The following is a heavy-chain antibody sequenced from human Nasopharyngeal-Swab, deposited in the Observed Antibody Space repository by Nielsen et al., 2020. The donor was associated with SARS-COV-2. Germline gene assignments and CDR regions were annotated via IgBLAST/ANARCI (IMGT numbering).Heavy chain of an antibody. CDR1: GFTFSDYC. CDR3: ARDGLDYDFWSAYFMDV. Sequence: GESLQISCAASGFTFSDYCMSWIRQAPGKGLEWVSYISTSGSTISFADSVKGRFTISRDNAKNSLYLQMNSLRAEDTAVYYCARDGLDYDFWSAYFMDVWGQGTTVTVSS. D-gene: IGHD3-3*01. V-gene: IGHV3-11*04. CDR2: ISTSGSTI. J-gene: IGHJ6*02.